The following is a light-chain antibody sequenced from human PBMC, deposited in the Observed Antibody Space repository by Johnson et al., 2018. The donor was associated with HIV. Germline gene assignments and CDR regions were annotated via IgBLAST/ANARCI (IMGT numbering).Light chain of an antibody. J-gene: IGLJ1*01. CDR3: GAWDSSLSAYV. Sequence: QSILTQPPSVSAAPGQKITISCSGSSSNIGNNYVSWYQQLPGTAPKLLIYENNKLPSGLPDRFSGSKSGTSATLGITGLQTGDEADYYCGAWDSSLSAYVFGTGTQVTV. CDR2: ENN. CDR1: SSNIGNNY. V-gene: IGLV1-51*02.